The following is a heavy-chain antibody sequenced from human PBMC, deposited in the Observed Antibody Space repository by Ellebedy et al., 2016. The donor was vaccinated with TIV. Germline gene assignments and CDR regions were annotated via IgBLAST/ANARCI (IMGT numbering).Heavy chain of an antibody. J-gene: IGHJ4*02. V-gene: IGHV1-3*04. D-gene: IGHD3-22*01. CDR1: RYTFTSNA. Sequence: ASVKVSCXASRYTFTSNAIHWVRQAPGQRPAWMGWINTGKGDTRYSQKFQGRVTITRDRSAYTAHMELSGLPSEDTAVYYCARGGKTYDYESSGYDYPRRDDYWGQGTLVTVSS. CDR2: INTGKGDT. CDR3: ARGGKTYDYESSGYDYPRRDDY.